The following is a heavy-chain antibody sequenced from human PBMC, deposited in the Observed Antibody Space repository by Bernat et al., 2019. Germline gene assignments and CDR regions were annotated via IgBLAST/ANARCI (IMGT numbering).Heavy chain of an antibody. J-gene: IGHJ4*02. CDR1: GGSISSGG. V-gene: IGHV3-30*16. CDR3: ARTSNAQWLDLPQGV. CDR2: ISYDGSGK. Sequence: QVQLQESGPGLVKPSQTLSLTCTVSGGSISSGGYYWSWIRQHPGKGLEWVAVISYDGSGKYYADSVKGRFSISRDNSKNTLYLQVNSLRGEDTAVYYCARTSNAQWLDLPQGVWGQGTLVTVSS. D-gene: IGHD6-19*01.